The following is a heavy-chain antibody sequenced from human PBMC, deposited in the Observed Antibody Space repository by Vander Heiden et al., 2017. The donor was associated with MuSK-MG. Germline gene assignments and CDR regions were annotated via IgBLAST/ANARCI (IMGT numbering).Heavy chain of an antibody. CDR1: GGSISRYY. V-gene: IGHV4-59*01. D-gene: IGHD2-15*01. CDR3: ARERGAYCSGGSCYYDR. CDR2: IYYSGST. Sequence: QVQLQESGPGLVKPSETLSLPCTVPGGSISRYYWSWIRQPPGKGLEWIGYIYYSGSTNYNPSLKSRVTISVDTSKNQFSLKLSSVTAADTAVYYCARERGAYCSGGSCYYDRWGQGTLVTVSS. J-gene: IGHJ5*02.